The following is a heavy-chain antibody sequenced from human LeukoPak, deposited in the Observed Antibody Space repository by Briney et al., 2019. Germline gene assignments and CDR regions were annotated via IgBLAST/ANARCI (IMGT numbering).Heavy chain of an antibody. CDR3: ARGGDGYNVWGDDWYYFGY. CDR2: INHSGST. D-gene: IGHD5-24*01. CDR1: GGSFSGYY. Sequence: SETLSLTCAVYGGSFSGYYWSWIRQPPGKGLEWIGEINHSGSTNYNPSLKSRVTISVDMSKNQFSLKLSSVTAADTAVYYCARGGDGYNVWGDDWYYFGYWGQGTLVTVSS. V-gene: IGHV4-34*01. J-gene: IGHJ4*02.